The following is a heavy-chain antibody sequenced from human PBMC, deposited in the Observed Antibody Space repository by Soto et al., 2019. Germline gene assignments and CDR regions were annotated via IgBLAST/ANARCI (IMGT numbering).Heavy chain of an antibody. CDR1: GCSISSPGYS. V-gene: IGHV4-30-2*01. CDR3: ARVPDY. Sequence: SETLSLTCAVSGCSISSPGYSWTSICQPPGKSLEWFGYMYHSGSTYYNPSLKSRVTISIDRSKNQFSLKLSSVTAADTAVYYCARVPDYWGQG. J-gene: IGHJ4*02. CDR2: MYHSGST. D-gene: IGHD2-2*01.